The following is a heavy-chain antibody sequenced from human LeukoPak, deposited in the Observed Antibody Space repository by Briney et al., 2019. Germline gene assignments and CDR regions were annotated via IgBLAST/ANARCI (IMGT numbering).Heavy chain of an antibody. D-gene: IGHD6-13*01. J-gene: IGHJ4*02. Sequence: GASVKASCKASGYTFTGYYMHWVRQAPGQGLEWMGWINPNSGGTNYAQKFQGWVTMTRDTSISTAYMELSRLRSDDTAVYYCARTSSSWPLHPFDYWGQGTLVTVSS. V-gene: IGHV1-2*04. CDR2: INPNSGGT. CDR1: GYTFTGYY. CDR3: ARTSSSWPLHPFDY.